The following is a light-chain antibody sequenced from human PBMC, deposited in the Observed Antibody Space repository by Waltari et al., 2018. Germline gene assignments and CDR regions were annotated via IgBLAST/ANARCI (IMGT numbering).Light chain of an antibody. Sequence: QSALTHPPSVSGAPGQSITISGTGTSSDVCGYNYFYWYQQHPCKAPKLIISDVSKRPSGVSNRFSGSNSGNTASLTISGLQAEDEADYYCCSYAGSSTLVFGGGTKLTVL. CDR1: SSDVCGYNY. V-gene: IGLV2-23*02. J-gene: IGLJ2*01. CDR2: DVS. CDR3: CSYAGSSTLV.